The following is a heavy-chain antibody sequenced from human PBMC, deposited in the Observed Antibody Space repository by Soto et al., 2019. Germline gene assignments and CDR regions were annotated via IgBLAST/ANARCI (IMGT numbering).Heavy chain of an antibody. V-gene: IGHV1-69*12. J-gene: IGHJ5*02. CDR1: GGTFSSYA. D-gene: IGHD2-2*01. CDR3: ARDRWVVLVPALRMYGWFDP. Sequence: QVQLVQSGAEVKKPGSSVKVSCKASGGTFSSYAISWVRQAPGQGLEWMGGIIPIFGTANYAQKFQGRVTITADEAASTAYMELSSLRSEETAVYYCARDRWVVLVPALRMYGWFDPWGQGTLVTVSS. CDR2: IIPIFGTA.